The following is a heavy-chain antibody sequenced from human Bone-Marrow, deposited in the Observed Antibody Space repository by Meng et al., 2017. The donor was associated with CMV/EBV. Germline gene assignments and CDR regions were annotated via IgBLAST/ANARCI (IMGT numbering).Heavy chain of an antibody. V-gene: IGHV3-11*04. Sequence: LSLTCAASGFTFSDYYMIWVRQAPGKGLEWVSYISNNGSSTYYADSVKGRFTISRDNAKNSLYLQMNSLRAEDTAVYYCARDPVRIVVVPAAMPTYYYYYYGMDVWGQGTTVTVSS. J-gene: IGHJ6*02. D-gene: IGHD2-2*01. CDR3: ARDPVRIVVVPAAMPTYYYYYYGMDV. CDR1: GFTFSDYY. CDR2: ISNNGSST.